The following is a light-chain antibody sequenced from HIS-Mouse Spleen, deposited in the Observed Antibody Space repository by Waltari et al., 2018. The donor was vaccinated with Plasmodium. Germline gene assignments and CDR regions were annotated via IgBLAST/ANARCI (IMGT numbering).Light chain of an antibody. J-gene: IGKJ2*01. CDR2: GAS. CDR3: QQYGSLPYT. CDR1: QSVSSSY. V-gene: IGKV3-20*01. Sequence: EIVLTQSPGTLSLSPGERATLSCRASQSVSSSYLAWYQQKPGQAPRLLIYGASSRATRIPDRFSGSGSGTDFTLTISRLEPEDFAVYYCQQYGSLPYTFGQGTQREI.